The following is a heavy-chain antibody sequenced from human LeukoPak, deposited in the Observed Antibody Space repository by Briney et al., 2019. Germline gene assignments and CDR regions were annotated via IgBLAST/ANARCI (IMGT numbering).Heavy chain of an antibody. V-gene: IGHV1-69*13. CDR2: ITPIFGTA. CDR1: GYTLTELS. J-gene: IGHJ4*02. Sequence: ASVKVSCKVSGYTLTELSMHWVRQAPGKGLEWMGGITPIFGTANYAQKFQGRVTITAVESMSTAYMELSSLRSEDTAVYYCARGWLAETTVVTPYNYWGQGTLVTVSS. CDR3: ARGWLAETTVVTPYNY. D-gene: IGHD4-23*01.